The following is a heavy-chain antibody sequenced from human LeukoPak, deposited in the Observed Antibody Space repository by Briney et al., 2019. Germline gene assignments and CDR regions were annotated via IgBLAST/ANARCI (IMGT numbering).Heavy chain of an antibody. J-gene: IGHJ5*02. CDR2: INSDGSST. D-gene: IGHD2-15*01. CDR3: ARDAVVEANWFDP. V-gene: IGHV3-74*01. Sequence: GSLRLSCAASGFTLSSYWMHWVRQAPGKGLVWVSRINSDGSSTSYADSVKGRFTISRDNAKNTLYLQMNSLRAEDTAVYYCARDAVVEANWFDPWGQGTLVTVSS. CDR1: GFTLSSYW.